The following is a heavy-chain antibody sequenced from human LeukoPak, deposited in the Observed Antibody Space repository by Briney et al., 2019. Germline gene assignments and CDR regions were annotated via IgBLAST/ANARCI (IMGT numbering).Heavy chain of an antibody. CDR2: VYTSGST. D-gene: IGHD1-26*01. J-gene: IGHJ3*02. V-gene: IGHV4-61*02. CDR1: GGSFSSDDFY. CDR3: ARLFMGATFAFDI. Sequence: PSQTLSLTCTVSGGSFSSDDFYWSWIRQPAGKGLEWIGRVYTSGSTNYNPSLRSRVTISVDTSKNQFSLKLRSVTAADTAVYYCARLFMGATFAFDIWGQGTMVTVSS.